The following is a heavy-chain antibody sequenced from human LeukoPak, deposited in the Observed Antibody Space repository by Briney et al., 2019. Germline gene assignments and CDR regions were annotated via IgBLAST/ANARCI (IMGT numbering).Heavy chain of an antibody. CDR2: IYYTGNT. CDR1: GDSITGYY. Sequence: SETLSLTCTVSGDSITGYYWGWIRQPPGKGLEWIGNIYYTGNTYYNASLKSRVTISVDTSKNQFSLKLSSVTAADTAVYYCARERYNRDWFDPWGQGTLVTVSS. J-gene: IGHJ5*02. D-gene: IGHD1-1*01. V-gene: IGHV4-38-2*02. CDR3: ARERYNRDWFDP.